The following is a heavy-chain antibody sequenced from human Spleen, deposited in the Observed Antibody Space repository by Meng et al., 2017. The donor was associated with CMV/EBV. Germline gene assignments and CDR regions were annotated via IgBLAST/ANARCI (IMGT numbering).Heavy chain of an antibody. CDR3: AHSIVVVPAAQLNWFDP. CDR1: FSLITSGVC. Sequence: FSLITSGVCVRSIRQPPGKALEWLALIYWNDDKRYSPSLKSRLTITKDTSKNQVVLTMTNMYPVDTATYYCAHSIVVVPAAQLNWFDPWGQGTLVTVSS. J-gene: IGHJ5*02. CDR2: IYWNDDK. V-gene: IGHV2-5*01. D-gene: IGHD2-2*01.